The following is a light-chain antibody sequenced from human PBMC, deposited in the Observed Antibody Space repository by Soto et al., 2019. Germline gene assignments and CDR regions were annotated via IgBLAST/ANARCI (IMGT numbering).Light chain of an antibody. CDR1: QSINAY. CDR3: QQYGTSPLT. V-gene: IGKV3-20*01. J-gene: IGKJ4*01. Sequence: EIVLTQSPATLALSPWERATLSCRASQSINAYLAWYQHKPGQAPRLLIYDASRRATGIPDRFSGSGSGTDFTLTISRLEPEDFAVYYCQQYGTSPLTFGGGTKVDI. CDR2: DAS.